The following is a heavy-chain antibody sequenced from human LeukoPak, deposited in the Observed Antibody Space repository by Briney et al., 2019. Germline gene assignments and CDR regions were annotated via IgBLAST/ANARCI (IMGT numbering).Heavy chain of an antibody. D-gene: IGHD3-10*01. Sequence: SETLSFTCSVSGDSISSSSYYWGWIRQPPGKGLEWIGSIDSRGSTSYNPSLKSRVTISSDTSKNQFSLKLRSLTAADTAVYYCARYQGGTMFDIWGQGTMVTVSS. V-gene: IGHV4-39*01. CDR2: IDSRGST. CDR3: ARYQGGTMFDI. CDR1: GDSISSSSYY. J-gene: IGHJ3*02.